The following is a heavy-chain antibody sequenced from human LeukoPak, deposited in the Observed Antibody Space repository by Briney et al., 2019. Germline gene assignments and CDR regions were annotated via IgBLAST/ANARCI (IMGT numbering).Heavy chain of an antibody. Sequence: SETLSLTCTVSGGSISSSSYYWGWIRQPPGKGLEWIGSIYYSGSTYYNPSLKSRVTISVDTSKNQFSLKLSSVTAADTAVYYCARLGGSAIDPWGQGTLVTVSS. D-gene: IGHD6-25*01. CDR1: GGSISSSSYY. CDR3: ARLGGSAIDP. CDR2: IYYSGST. V-gene: IGHV4-39*01. J-gene: IGHJ5*02.